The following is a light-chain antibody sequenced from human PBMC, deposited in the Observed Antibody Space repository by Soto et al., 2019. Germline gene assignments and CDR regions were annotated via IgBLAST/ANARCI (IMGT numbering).Light chain of an antibody. J-gene: IGLJ2*01. Sequence: SVLTQPASVSGSPGQSITISCTGTSSDVGSYDLVSWYQQHPGKAPKLMIYEGTKRPSGVSDRFSGSKSGNTASLTISGLQAEDEADYYCCSYAGSSTHVLFGGGTKVTVL. V-gene: IGLV2-23*01. CDR2: EGT. CDR3: CSYAGSSTHVL. CDR1: SSDVGSYDL.